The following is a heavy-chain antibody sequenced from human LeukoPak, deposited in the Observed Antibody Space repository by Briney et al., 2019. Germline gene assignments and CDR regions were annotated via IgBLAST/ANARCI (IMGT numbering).Heavy chain of an antibody. CDR2: INPSGGSA. V-gene: IGHV1-46*01. CDR3: ARGHYYDSSGYSLDY. J-gene: IGHJ4*02. Sequence: ASVKVSCKTSGYTFIRYYMHWVRQAPGQGVEWMGIINPSGGSATYAQKFQGRVAMTRDTSTDTVYMELSSLNSDDTAVYYCARGHYYDSSGYSLDYWGQGILVTVSS. CDR1: GYTFIRYY. D-gene: IGHD3-22*01.